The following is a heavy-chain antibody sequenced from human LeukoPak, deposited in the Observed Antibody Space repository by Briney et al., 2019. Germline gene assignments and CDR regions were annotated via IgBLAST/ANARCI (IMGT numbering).Heavy chain of an antibody. CDR2: IYYSGST. D-gene: IGHD2-2*01. V-gene: IGHV4-59*12. CDR3: ARDYCSSTSCRSPYWYFDL. Sequence: SETLSLTCTVSGGSISSYYWSWIRQPPGKGREWIGYIYYSGSTNYNPSPKSRVTMSVDTSKNQFSLKLSSVTAADTAVYYCARDYCSSTSCRSPYWYFDLWGRGTLVTVSS. CDR1: GGSISSYY. J-gene: IGHJ2*01.